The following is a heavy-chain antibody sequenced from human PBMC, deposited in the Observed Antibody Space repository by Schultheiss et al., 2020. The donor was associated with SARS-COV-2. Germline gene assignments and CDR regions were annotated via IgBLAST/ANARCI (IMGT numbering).Heavy chain of an antibody. Sequence: SETLSLTCAVSGVSISSDAWWSWVRQSPDKGLEWIGEMYHTGSTNYNPSLKSRVTISVDTSKNQFSLKLSSVTAADTAVYYCARDPLVPDDFWSGPNTYTYFQHWGQGTLVTVSS. J-gene: IGHJ1*01. CDR3: ARDPLVPDDFWSGPNTYTYFQH. V-gene: IGHV4-4*02. CDR2: MYHTGST. CDR1: GVSISSDAW. D-gene: IGHD3-3*01.